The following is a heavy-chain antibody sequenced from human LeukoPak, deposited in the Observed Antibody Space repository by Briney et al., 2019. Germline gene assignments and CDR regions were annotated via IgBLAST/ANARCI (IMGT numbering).Heavy chain of an antibody. CDR2: IYYSGST. Sequence: SETLSLTCTVSGGSISSYYWSWIPQPPGEGLEWIGYIYYSGSTNYNPSLKSRVTISVDTSKNQFSLKLSSVTAADTAVYYCARQGATGFDYWGQGTLVTVSS. J-gene: IGHJ4*02. V-gene: IGHV4-59*08. CDR1: GGSISSYY. CDR3: ARQGATGFDY. D-gene: IGHD4/OR15-4a*01.